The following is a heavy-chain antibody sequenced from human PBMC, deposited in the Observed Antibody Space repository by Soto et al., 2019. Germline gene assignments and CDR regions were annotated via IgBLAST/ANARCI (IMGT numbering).Heavy chain of an antibody. CDR1: GGSISSYY. J-gene: IGHJ3*02. D-gene: IGHD6-19*01. Sequence: SETLSLTCTVSGGSISSYYWSWIRQPPGKGLEWIGYIYYSGSTNYNPSLKSRVTISVDTSKNQFSLKLGSVTAADTAVYYCASPQWLENAFDIWGQGTMVTVSS. V-gene: IGHV4-59*08. CDR3: ASPQWLENAFDI. CDR2: IYYSGST.